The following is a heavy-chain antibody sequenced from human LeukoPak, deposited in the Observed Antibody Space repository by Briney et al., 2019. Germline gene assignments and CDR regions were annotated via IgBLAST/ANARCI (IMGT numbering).Heavy chain of an antibody. J-gene: IGHJ4*02. D-gene: IGHD3-16*01. CDR1: GFTFSSYS. Sequence: PGGSLRLSCAASGFTFSSYSMNWVRQAPGKGLEWASYISSSSSTIYYADSVKGRFTISRDNAKNSLYLQMNSLRAEDTAVYYCASPPTITFGGVADYWGQGTLVTVSS. V-gene: IGHV3-48*01. CDR3: ASPPTITFGGVADY. CDR2: ISSSSSTI.